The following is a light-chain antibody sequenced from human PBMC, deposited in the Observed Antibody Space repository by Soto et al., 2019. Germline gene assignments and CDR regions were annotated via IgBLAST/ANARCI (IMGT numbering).Light chain of an antibody. CDR2: EIS. V-gene: IGKV1-5*01. CDR3: QQYNDYPLS. J-gene: IGKJ4*01. Sequence: DIQMTQSPSTLSASIGDRVTITCRASQSISRWLSWHQHKPGKAPRLLIYEISNLESGVPSRFSGSGSVTEFALPISSLQPDDYATYYCQQYNDYPLSLGGGTKVEI. CDR1: QSISRW.